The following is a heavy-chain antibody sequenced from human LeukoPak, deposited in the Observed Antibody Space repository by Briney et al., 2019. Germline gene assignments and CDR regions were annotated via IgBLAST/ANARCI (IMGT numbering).Heavy chain of an antibody. CDR2: IYSGGST. V-gene: IGHV3-53*01. D-gene: IGHD6-13*01. J-gene: IGHJ6*03. CDR3: ARGGAAPTPYYYYMDV. Sequence: GGSLRLSCAASGFTVSSNYMSWVRQAPGKGLEWVSVIYSGGSTYYADSVKGRFTISRDNSKNTLYLQMNSLRAEDTAVYYCARGGAAPTPYYYYMDVWGKGTTVTVSS. CDR1: GFTVSSNY.